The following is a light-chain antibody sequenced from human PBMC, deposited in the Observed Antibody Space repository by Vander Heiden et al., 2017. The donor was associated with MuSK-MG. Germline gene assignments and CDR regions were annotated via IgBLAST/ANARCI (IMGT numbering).Light chain of an antibody. Sequence: QSALTQPASVSGSPGQSITISCTGTSSDVGSYNLVSWYQQHPGKAPKLMIYEVSKRPSGVSNRFSASKSGTTASPTISGLQAEDEAYYYCCSYAGSSTCVFGTGTKLTVL. CDR3: CSYAGSSTCV. J-gene: IGLJ1*01. CDR1: SSDVGSYNL. CDR2: EVS. V-gene: IGLV2-23*02.